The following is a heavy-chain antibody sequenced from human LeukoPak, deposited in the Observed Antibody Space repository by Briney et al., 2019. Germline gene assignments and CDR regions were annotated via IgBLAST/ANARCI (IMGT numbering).Heavy chain of an antibody. V-gene: IGHV4-4*07. D-gene: IGHD5-12*01. CDR2: IHTSGRT. J-gene: IGHJ4*02. Sequence: PSETLSLTCSVSGGSISSYYWSWIRQPAGKGLEWIGRIHTSGRTNYNPSLRSRVTMSVDTSKNQFSLNLISVTAADTAVYYCARHVAYYFDYWGQGTLVTVSS. CDR3: ARHVAYYFDY. CDR1: GGSISSYY.